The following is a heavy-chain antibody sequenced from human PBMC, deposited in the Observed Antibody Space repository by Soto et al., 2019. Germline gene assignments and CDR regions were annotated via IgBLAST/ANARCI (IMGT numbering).Heavy chain of an antibody. CDR1: GGTISGYY. CDR3: ARGQRFSDWFDP. V-gene: IGHV4-4*07. D-gene: IGHD3-3*01. Sequence: SETLSLTCSVPGGTISGYYWTWIRQPAGKGLEWIGRIYSSGNTKYNPSLQSRVTMSLDTSNNQFSPRLTSVTAADTAVYYCARGQRFSDWFDPWGQGTMVTVSS. CDR2: IYSSGNT. J-gene: IGHJ5*02.